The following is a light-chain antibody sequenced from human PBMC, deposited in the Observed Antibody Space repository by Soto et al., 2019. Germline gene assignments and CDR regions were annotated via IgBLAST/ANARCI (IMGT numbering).Light chain of an antibody. CDR2: WAS. J-gene: IGKJ4*01. V-gene: IGKV4-1*01. CDR3: QQYYTTLT. CDR1: QSILYSSDNKNY. Sequence: DIVMTQSPDSLAVSLGERATINCKSSQSILYSSDNKNYLAWYQQKPGQPPKLLIYWASTRDSGVPDRFSRSGSGADFTLTISSLQAEDVAVYYCQQYYTTLTFGGGTKVEIK.